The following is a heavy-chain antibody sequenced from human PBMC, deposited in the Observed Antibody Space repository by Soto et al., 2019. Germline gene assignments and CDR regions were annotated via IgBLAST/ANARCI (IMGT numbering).Heavy chain of an antibody. CDR3: ARDQELGWATYYYYYYGMDV. Sequence: QVQLVESGGGVVQPGRSLRLSCAASGFTFSSYGMHWVRQAPGKGLVWVAVIWYDGSNKYYADSVKGRFTISRDNSKNTLYLQMNSLRAEDTAVYYCARDQELGWATYYYYYYGMDVWGQGTTVTVSS. D-gene: IGHD3-16*01. CDR1: GFTFSSYG. J-gene: IGHJ6*02. V-gene: IGHV3-33*01. CDR2: IWYDGSNK.